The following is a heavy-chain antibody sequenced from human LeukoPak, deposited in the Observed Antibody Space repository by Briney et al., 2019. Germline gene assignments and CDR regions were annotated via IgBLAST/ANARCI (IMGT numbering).Heavy chain of an antibody. CDR3: ARVGKDSGYDWLYYFDY. D-gene: IGHD5-12*01. J-gene: IGHJ4*02. CDR1: GFTFSSYA. V-gene: IGHV3-30*04. Sequence: GRSLRLSCAASGFTFSSYAMHWVRQAPGKGLEWVAVISYDGSNKYYADSAKGRFTISRDNSKNTLYLQMNSPRAEDTAVYYCARVGKDSGYDWLYYFDYWGQGTLVTVST. CDR2: ISYDGSNK.